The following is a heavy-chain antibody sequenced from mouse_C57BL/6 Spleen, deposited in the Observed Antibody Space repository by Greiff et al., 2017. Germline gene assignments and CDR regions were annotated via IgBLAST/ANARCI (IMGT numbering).Heavy chain of an antibody. J-gene: IGHJ2*01. Sequence: VKLQESGPELVKPGASVKISCKASGYAFSSSWMNWVKQRPGKGLEWIGRIYPGDGDTNYNGKFKGKATLTADKSSSTAYMQLSSLTSEDSAVYFCARGKADFDYWGQGTTLTVSS. CDR2: IYPGDGDT. D-gene: IGHD3-2*02. CDR1: GYAFSSSW. CDR3: ARGKADFDY. V-gene: IGHV1-82*01.